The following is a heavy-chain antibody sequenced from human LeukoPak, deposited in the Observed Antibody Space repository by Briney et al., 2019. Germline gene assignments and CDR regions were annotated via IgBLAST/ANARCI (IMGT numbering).Heavy chain of an antibody. D-gene: IGHD3-10*01. CDR2: INPNSAGT. J-gene: IGHJ4*02. Sequence: ASVKVSCKASGYTFTGYYMHWVRQAPGQGLEWMGWINPNSAGTNYAQKFQGRVTMTRDTSISTAYMELSSLRSDDTAVYYCARDFLVRGVPGYYFDYWGQGTLVTVSS. CDR3: ARDFLVRGVPGYYFDY. V-gene: IGHV1-2*02. CDR1: GYTFTGYY.